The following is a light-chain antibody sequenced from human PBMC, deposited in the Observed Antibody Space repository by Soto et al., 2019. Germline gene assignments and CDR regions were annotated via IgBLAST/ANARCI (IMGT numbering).Light chain of an antibody. J-gene: IGLJ3*02. CDR1: RTDAGGYNY. CDR3: SSYTRSNTWV. V-gene: IGLV2-14*01. CDR2: EVS. Sequence: QSALTKPASMSGSPGQSITISCTGTRTDAGGYNYVSWYQKHPAKVPKLLIYEVSNRPSGVSNRFSGSKSGSTASLTISGLQPEDEGDYYCSSYTRSNTWVFGGGTKVTVL.